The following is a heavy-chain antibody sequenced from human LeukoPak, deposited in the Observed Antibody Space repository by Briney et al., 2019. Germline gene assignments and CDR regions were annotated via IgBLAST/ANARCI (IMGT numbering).Heavy chain of an antibody. CDR3: ASVPNYYYGMDV. V-gene: IGHV1-2*02. CDR1: GYTFTGYY. CDR2: INPNSGGT. J-gene: IGHJ6*02. Sequence: ASVKVSCKASGYTFTGYYMHWVRQAPGQGLEWMGWINPNSGGTNYAQKFQGRVTMTRDTSISTAYMELSRLRSDDTAVYSCASVPNYYYGMDVWGQGTTVTVSS.